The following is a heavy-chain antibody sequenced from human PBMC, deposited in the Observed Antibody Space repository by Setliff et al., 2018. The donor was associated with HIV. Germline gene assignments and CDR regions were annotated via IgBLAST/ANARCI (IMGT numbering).Heavy chain of an antibody. Sequence: ASVKVSCKTSGYTFTGYYVLWVRQAPGQGLEWMGRINPNSGGTDYAQKFQGRVSMSRDTSISTVYMELSRLTSDDTAMYYCARGGMYGYKLSGLVFQHWGQGTLVTVSS. J-gene: IGHJ1*01. CDR2: INPNSGGT. V-gene: IGHV1-2*06. D-gene: IGHD5-12*01. CDR1: GYTFTGYY. CDR3: ARGGMYGYKLSGLVFQH.